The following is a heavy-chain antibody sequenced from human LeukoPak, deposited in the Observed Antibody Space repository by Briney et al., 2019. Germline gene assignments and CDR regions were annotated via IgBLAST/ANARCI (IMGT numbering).Heavy chain of an antibody. CDR3: VAYNWNYPDY. V-gene: IGHV3-74*01. CDR2: IKTDGSET. D-gene: IGHD1-7*01. J-gene: IGHJ4*02. CDR1: GFSFRSYF. Sequence: GGSLRLSCAASGFSFRSYFMYWVRQAPGKGLVWVSRIKTDGSETDYADSVKGRFTISRDNAKNTLYMQMNSLREEDTAVYYCVAYNWNYPDYWGQGTPVTVAS.